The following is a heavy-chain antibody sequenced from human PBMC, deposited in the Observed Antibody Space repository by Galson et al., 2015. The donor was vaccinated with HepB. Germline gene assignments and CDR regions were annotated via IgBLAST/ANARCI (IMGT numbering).Heavy chain of an antibody. J-gene: IGHJ4*02. D-gene: IGHD4-17*01. CDR2: IRSKAYGGTT. V-gene: IGHV3-49*04. CDR3: TRDPWDDYEGGSKPEIDY. Sequence: LRLSCAASGFTFGDYAMSWVRQAPGKGLEWVGFIRSKAYGGTTEYAASVKGRFTISRDDSKSIAYLQMNSLKTEDTAVYYCTRDPWDDYEGGSKPEIDYWGQGTLVTVSS. CDR1: GFTFGDYA.